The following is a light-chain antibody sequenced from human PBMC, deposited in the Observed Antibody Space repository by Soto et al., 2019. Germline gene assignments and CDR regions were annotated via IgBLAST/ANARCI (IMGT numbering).Light chain of an antibody. V-gene: IGLV2-8*01. CDR3: CSYAGSSTYV. Sequence: QSVLTQPPSASGSPGQSVTSSCTGTGSDVGGYNYVSWYQQHPGKAPKLMIYEVTKRPSGVPDRFSGSKSGNTASLTVSGLQAEDEADYYCCSYAGSSTYVFGTGTKVTVL. CDR1: GSDVGGYNY. CDR2: EVT. J-gene: IGLJ1*01.